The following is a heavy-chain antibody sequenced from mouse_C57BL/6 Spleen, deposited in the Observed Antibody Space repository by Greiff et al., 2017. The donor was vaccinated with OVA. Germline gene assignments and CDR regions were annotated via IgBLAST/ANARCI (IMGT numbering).Heavy chain of an antibody. CDR1: GYTFTSYW. J-gene: IGHJ1*03. CDR3: ARALTGPYWYFDV. CDR2: IYPGSGST. Sequence: QVQLQQPGAELVKPGASVKMSCKASGYTFTSYWITWVKQRPGQGLEWIGDIYPGSGSTNYTEKFQSKATLTVDTSSSTAYMQLSSLTSEDSAVYYCARALTGPYWYFDVWGTGTTVTVSS. V-gene: IGHV1-55*01. D-gene: IGHD4-1*01.